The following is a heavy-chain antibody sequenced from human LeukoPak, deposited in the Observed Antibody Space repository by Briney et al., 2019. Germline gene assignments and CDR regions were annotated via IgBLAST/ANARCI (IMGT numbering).Heavy chain of an antibody. V-gene: IGHV3-7*01. CDR2: IKQDGSEK. CDR1: GFTFSSYG. Sequence: GGSLRLSCAASGFTFSSYGVHWVRQAPGKGLEWVANIKQDGSEKYYVDSVKGRFTISRDNAKNSLYLQMNSLRAEDTAVYYCARDRVSSGWSGEFDYWGQGTLVTVSS. J-gene: IGHJ4*02. CDR3: ARDRVSSGWSGEFDY. D-gene: IGHD6-19*01.